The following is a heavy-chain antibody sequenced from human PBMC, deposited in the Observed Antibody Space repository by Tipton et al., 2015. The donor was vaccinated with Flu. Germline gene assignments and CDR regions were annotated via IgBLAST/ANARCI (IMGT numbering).Heavy chain of an antibody. Sequence: TLSLTCTVSGASIGSGSYYWSWIRQPAGKGLEWIGRMYTNGDTNTNPSLKSRVSISLDTSKNQFSLELSSVTTADTAVYYCARGTRIPYYFNYCGPGTLVTVSS. CDR1: GASIGSGSYY. CDR3: ARGTRIPYYFNY. CDR2: MYTNGDT. V-gene: IGHV4-61*02. J-gene: IGHJ4*02. D-gene: IGHD2-2*01.